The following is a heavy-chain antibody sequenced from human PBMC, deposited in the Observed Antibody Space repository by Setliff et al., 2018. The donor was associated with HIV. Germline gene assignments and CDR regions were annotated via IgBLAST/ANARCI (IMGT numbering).Heavy chain of an antibody. CDR3: PRSGVPPYYYYGMDV. V-gene: IGHV1-18*04. CDR2: INSYNGNT. J-gene: IGHJ6*02. Sequence: AASVKVSCKASGYTFTTYGVNWVRQAPGQGLEWMGWINSYNGNTKFAQKFQGRVTMTTDTSTTTAFMELRSLKADDTGIYYCPRSGVPPYYYYGMDVWGQGTTVTVSS. D-gene: IGHD3-10*01. CDR1: GYTFTTYG.